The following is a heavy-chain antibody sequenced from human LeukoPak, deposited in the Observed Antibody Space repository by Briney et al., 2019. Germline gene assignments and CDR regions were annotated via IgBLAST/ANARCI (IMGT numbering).Heavy chain of an antibody. CDR3: ASIAAAGTFWLDP. V-gene: IGHV4-39*01. D-gene: IGHD6-13*01. CDR1: GGSISSSSYY. CDR2: IYYSGST. Sequence: PSETLSLTCTVSGGSISSSSYYWGWIPQPPGKGLEWIGSIYYSGSTYYNPSLKSRVTISVDTSKNQFSLKLSSVTAADTAVYYCASIAAAGTFWLDPLGQGTLVTVSS. J-gene: IGHJ5*02.